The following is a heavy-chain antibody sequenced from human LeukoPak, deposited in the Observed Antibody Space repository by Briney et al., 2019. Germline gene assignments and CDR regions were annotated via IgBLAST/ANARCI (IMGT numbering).Heavy chain of an antibody. CDR2: IKHDGSET. CDR1: GLIFSSSW. J-gene: IGHJ4*02. CDR3: ARGLGKGSSDY. Sequence: GGSLRLSCAASGLIFSSSWMSWVRQAPGKGLEWVANIKHDGSETYYVDSVKGRFTISRDNARNSLFLQMNSLTADDTAVYYCARGLGKGSSDYWGQGTLVTVSS. D-gene: IGHD6-6*01. V-gene: IGHV3-7*03.